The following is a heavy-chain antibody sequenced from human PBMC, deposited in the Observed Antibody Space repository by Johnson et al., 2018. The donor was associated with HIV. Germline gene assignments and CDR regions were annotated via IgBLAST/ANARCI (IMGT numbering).Heavy chain of an antibody. CDR1: GFTFSSYG. D-gene: IGHD2-2*01. V-gene: IGHV3-33*03. CDR3: AEDNMHAFDI. J-gene: IGHJ3*02. CDR2: IWYDGSNK. Sequence: QVQLVESGGGVVQPGRSLRLSCAASGFTFSSYGMHWVRQAPGQGLEWVAVIWYDGSNKYYADSVKGRFTISRDNAKNSLYLQMNSLRAEDTALYYCAEDNMHAFDICGQGTMVTVSS.